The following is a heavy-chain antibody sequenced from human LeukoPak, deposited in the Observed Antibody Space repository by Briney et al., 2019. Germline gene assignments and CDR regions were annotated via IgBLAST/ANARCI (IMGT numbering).Heavy chain of an antibody. CDR1: GFTFSRYD. J-gene: IGHJ4*02. CDR3: AKEGRDYYVWDY. CDR2: ISGSGGTT. V-gene: IGHV3-23*01. Sequence: PGGSLRLSCAASGFTFSRYDMSWVRQAPGKGLEWVSAISGSGGTTHYADSVKGRLTISRDNSKNTLYLQMNSLRAEDTAVYYCAKEGRDYYVWDYWGQGTLVTVSS. D-gene: IGHD3-10*02.